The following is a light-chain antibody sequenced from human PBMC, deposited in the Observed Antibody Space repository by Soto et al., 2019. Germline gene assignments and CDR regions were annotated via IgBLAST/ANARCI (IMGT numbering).Light chain of an antibody. J-gene: IGKJ1*01. CDR2: QAS. CDR3: QQYSSHST. Sequence: DIQRTQSPSTLSASVGDRVTIPCRSSQSTSSYLAWYQQKPGKAPKLLIYQASSLENGVPSRFSGSGSGTEFSLTISSLQPDDFATYYCQQYSSHSTFGQGTKVDI. CDR1: QSTSSY. V-gene: IGKV1-5*03.